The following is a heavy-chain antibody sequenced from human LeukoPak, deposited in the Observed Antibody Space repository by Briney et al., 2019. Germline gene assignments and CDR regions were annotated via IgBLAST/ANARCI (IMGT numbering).Heavy chain of an antibody. D-gene: IGHD2-15*01. V-gene: IGHV1-2*02. Sequence: ASVKVSCKASGYTFTGYYMHWVRQAPGQGLEWMGWISPNSGGTNYAQKFQGRVTMTRDTSISTAYMELSRLRSDDTAVYYCASTSRFSVGGPGYWGQGTLVTVSS. CDR2: ISPNSGGT. CDR1: GYTFTGYY. J-gene: IGHJ4*02. CDR3: ASTSRFSVGGPGY.